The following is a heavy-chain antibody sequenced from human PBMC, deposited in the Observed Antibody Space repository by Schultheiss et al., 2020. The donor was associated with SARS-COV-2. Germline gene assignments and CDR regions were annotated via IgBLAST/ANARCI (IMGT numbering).Heavy chain of an antibody. CDR3: ARAHNSDAFDI. Sequence: SETLSLTCAVSGGSISSHYWSWIRQPPGKGLEWIGYINYSGSTKYNPSLKSRVTISVDTSKNQFSLKLSSVTAADTAVYYCARAHNSDAFDIWGQGTMVTVSS. V-gene: IGHV4-59*08. CDR1: GGSISSHY. CDR2: INYSGST. J-gene: IGHJ3*02. D-gene: IGHD1-20*01.